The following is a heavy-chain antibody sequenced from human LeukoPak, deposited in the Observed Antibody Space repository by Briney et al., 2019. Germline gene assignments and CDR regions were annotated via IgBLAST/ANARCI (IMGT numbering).Heavy chain of an antibody. V-gene: IGHV5-51*01. CDR1: GYSFPRYG. Sequence: GESLKISCTVYGYSFPRYGIGWVRQMPGKGREWIGINYPGVSDIRYSPSFQGQVTISADKSISTAHLKWSSLKASDTAMYYCARISYYDILTGYYSGISDYWGQGNLVTVSS. CDR3: ARISYYDILTGYYSGISDY. CDR2: NYPGVSDI. D-gene: IGHD3-9*01. J-gene: IGHJ4*02.